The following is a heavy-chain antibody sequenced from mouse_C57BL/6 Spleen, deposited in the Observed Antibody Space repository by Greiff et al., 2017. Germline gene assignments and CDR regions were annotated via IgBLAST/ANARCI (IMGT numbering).Heavy chain of an antibody. V-gene: IGHV1-18*01. D-gene: IGHD4-1*01. CDR3: ERGTGTGYAMDY. CDR2: INPNNGGT. Sequence: VQLQQSGPELVKPGASVKISCKASGYTFTDYNMDWVKQSPGKSLEWIGDINPNNGGTIYNKKFKGKATLTVDKSSSTAYMELRSLTSEDTAVYEGERGTGTGYAMDYWGQGTSVTVSS. J-gene: IGHJ4*01. CDR1: GYTFTDYN.